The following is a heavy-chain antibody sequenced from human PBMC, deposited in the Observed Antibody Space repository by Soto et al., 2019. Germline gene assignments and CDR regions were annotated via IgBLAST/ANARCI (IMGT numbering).Heavy chain of an antibody. D-gene: IGHD2-21*02. CDR1: GGSFSGYY. CDR2: INHSGST. Sequence: PSETLSLTCAVYGGSFSGYYWTWIRQPPGTGLEWIGEINHSGSTNYNPSLKSRVTISVDTSKNQFSLKLSSVTAADTAVYYCARDLWGYCGDDCYALDVWGQGTTVTVSS. J-gene: IGHJ6*02. CDR3: ARDLWGYCGDDCYALDV. V-gene: IGHV4-34*01.